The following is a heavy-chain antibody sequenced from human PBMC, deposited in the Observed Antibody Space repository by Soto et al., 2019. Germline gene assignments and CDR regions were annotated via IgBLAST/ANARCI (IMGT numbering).Heavy chain of an antibody. D-gene: IGHD2-8*01. Sequence: PGGSLRLSCAASGFTFSSYAMTWVRQAPGKGLEWVSAISGGGDSIYYADSVKGRFTISRDQSKNTLYLQMHSLRAEDTAVYFCAKERDNGDDRYYFDYWGQGTLVTVSS. CDR1: GFTFSSYA. J-gene: IGHJ4*02. CDR3: AKERDNGDDRYYFDY. CDR2: ISGGGDSI. V-gene: IGHV3-23*01.